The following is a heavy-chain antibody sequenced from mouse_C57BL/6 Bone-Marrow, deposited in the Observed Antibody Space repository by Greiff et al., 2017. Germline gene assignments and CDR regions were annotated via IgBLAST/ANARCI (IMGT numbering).Heavy chain of an antibody. CDR2: IDPSDSYT. V-gene: IGHV1-69*01. J-gene: IGHJ2*01. CDR3: ARHYFDY. CDR1: GYSFTSYW. Sequence: QVQLQQPGAELVMPGASVKLSCKASGYSFTSYWMHWVKQRPGQGLEWIGEIDPSDSYTNYNQKFKGKSTLTVDKSSSTAYMQLSSLTSEDSAVYYCARHYFDYWGQGTTLTVSS.